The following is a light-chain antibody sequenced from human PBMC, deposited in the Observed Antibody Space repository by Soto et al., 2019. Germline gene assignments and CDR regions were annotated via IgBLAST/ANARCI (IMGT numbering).Light chain of an antibody. CDR3: QQYNNWRT. CDR1: QSVSSN. V-gene: IGKV3-15*01. CDR2: GAS. J-gene: IGKJ1*01. Sequence: EIVMTQSPATLSVSQGERATLSCRASQSVSSNLAWYQQKPGQAPSLLIYGASTRATGIPARFSGSGPGTEFTLTIRSLQSEDFAVDYCQQYNNWRTFCQGTKVDIK.